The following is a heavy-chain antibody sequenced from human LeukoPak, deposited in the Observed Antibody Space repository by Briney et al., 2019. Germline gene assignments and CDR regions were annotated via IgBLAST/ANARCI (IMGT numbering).Heavy chain of an antibody. CDR2: IIPIFGTA. J-gene: IGHJ6*02. D-gene: IGHD3-3*01. CDR1: GGTFSSYA. V-gene: IGHV1-69*13. CDR3: ARDDLWSGYYPPEYYYYYGMDV. Sequence: SVKVSCKASGGTFSSYAISWVRQAPGQGLEWMGGIIPIFGTANYAQKFQGRVTITADESTSTAYMGLSSLRSEDTAVYYCARDDLWSGYYPPEYYYYYGMDVWGQGTTVTVSS.